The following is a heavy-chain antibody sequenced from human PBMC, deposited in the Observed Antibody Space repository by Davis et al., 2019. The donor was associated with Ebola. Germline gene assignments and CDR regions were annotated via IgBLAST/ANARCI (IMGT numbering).Heavy chain of an antibody. J-gene: IGHJ4*02. CDR2: ISYDGSNK. Sequence: GESLKISCAASGFTFSSYAMSWVRQAPGKGLEWVAVISYDGSNKYYADSVKGRFTISRDNSKNTLYLQMNSLRAEDTAVYYCASQASMIAPYYFDYWGQGTLVTVSS. CDR3: ASQASMIAPYYFDY. CDR1: GFTFSSYA. D-gene: IGHD3-22*01. V-gene: IGHV3-30*03.